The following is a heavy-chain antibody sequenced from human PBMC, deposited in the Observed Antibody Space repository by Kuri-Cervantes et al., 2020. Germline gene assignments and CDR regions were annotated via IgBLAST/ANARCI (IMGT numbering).Heavy chain of an antibody. CDR2: IEQDGSEK. D-gene: IGHD4-23*01. Sequence: GESLKISCAASGFTFSSYWMSWVRQAPGKGLEWVANIEQDGSEKYYVDSVKGRFTISRDNAKNSLYLQMNSLRAEDTAVYYCARESYGGNSMSYFDYWGQGTLVTVSS. V-gene: IGHV3-7*01. CDR1: GFTFSSYW. J-gene: IGHJ4*02. CDR3: ARESYGGNSMSYFDY.